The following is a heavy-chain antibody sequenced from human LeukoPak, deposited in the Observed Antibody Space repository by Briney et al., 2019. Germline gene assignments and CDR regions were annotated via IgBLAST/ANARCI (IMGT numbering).Heavy chain of an antibody. CDR1: GFTFSSYS. Sequence: GGSLRLSCAASGFTFSSYSMNWVRQAPGKGLEWVSYISSSSSTIYYADSVKGRFTISRDNAKNSLYLQMNSLRAEDTAVYYCARIWFGELLAPFDYWGQGTLVTVSS. CDR3: ARIWFGELLAPFDY. CDR2: ISSSSSTI. D-gene: IGHD3-10*01. J-gene: IGHJ4*02. V-gene: IGHV3-48*01.